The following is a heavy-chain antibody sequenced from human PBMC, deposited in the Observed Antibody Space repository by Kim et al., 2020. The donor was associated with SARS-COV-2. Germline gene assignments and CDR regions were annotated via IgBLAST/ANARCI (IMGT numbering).Heavy chain of an antibody. V-gene: IGHV3-64D*09. Sequence: GGSLRLSCSASGFTFSSYAMHWVRQAPGKGLEYVSAISSNGGSTYYADSVKGRFTISRDNSKNTLYLQMSSLRAEDTAVYYCVTQLLSYYDILTGYRASLVDYWGQGTLVTVSS. J-gene: IGHJ4*02. CDR1: GFTFSSYA. D-gene: IGHD3-9*01. CDR2: ISSNGGST. CDR3: VTQLLSYYDILTGYRASLVDY.